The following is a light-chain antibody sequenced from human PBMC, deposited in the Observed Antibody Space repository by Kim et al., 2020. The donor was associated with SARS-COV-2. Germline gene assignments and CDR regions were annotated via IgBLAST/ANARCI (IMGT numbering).Light chain of an antibody. V-gene: IGLV4-69*01. CDR2: VDSDGSH. CDR3: QTWDTDIRV. Sequence: QLVLTQSPSASASLGASVKLTCTLSSGHSTYAIAWHQQQPEKGPRYLMKVDSDGSHNKGDGIPDRFSGSSSGAERYLTISSLQSEDEADYYCQTWDTDIRVFGGGTKVTVL. CDR1: SGHSTYA. J-gene: IGLJ3*02.